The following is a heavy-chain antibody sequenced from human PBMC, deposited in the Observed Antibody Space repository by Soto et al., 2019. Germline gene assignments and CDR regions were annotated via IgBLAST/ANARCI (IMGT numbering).Heavy chain of an antibody. V-gene: IGHV4-30-4*01. CDR2: IYSSGST. J-gene: IGHJ4*02. CDR3: ARARNYGGNSLFDY. D-gene: IGHD4-17*01. CDR1: GGSISSGDYY. Sequence: QVQLQESGPGLVKPSQTLSLTCIVSGGSISSGDYYWSWIRQPPGKGLEWIGYIYSSGSTYYNPSLKSRVTISGDTSKNQFSLKLSSLTAADTAVYYCARARNYGGNSLFDYWGQGTLVTVSS.